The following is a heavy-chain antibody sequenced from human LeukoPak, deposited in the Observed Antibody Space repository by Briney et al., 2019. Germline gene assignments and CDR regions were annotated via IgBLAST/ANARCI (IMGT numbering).Heavy chain of an antibody. J-gene: IGHJ4*02. CDR3: TRQRDALYYFDS. CDR1: GGSITSGGYY. D-gene: IGHD5-24*01. CDR2: IYYSGST. Sequence: SQTLSLTCTVSGGSITSGGYYWSWIRQPPGKGLEWIGYIYYSGSTNYNPSLKSRLTISVDTSKNQFSLKLSSVTAADTAVYYCTRQRDALYYFDSWGQRTLVTVSS. V-gene: IGHV4-61*08.